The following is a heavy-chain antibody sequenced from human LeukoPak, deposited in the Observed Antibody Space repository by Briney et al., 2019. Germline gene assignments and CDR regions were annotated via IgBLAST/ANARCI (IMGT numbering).Heavy chain of an antibody. CDR2: IKSKTDGGTT. CDR1: GFTFSNAW. J-gene: IGHJ6*03. V-gene: IGHV3-15*01. D-gene: IGHD3-22*01. CDR3: ARVGRGGYSYYYYYYMDV. Sequence: GGSLRLSCAASGFTFSNAWMSWVRQAPGKGLEWVGRIKSKTDGGTTDYAAPVKGRFTISRDDSKNTLYLQMNSLRAEDTAVYYCARVGRGGYSYYYYYYMDVWGKGTTVTVSS.